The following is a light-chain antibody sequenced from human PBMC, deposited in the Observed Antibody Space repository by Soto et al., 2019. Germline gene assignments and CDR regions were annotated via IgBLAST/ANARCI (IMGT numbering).Light chain of an antibody. J-gene: IGKJ4*01. CDR2: ATS. Sequence: DIQMTQSPSSLSASVGDRVTITCRASQDISNSLAWYQQKPGKVPKVLIYATSILQSGVPARFSCSGSGTDFTLTISSLQPEDVATYYCQNYNSAPLTFGGGTKVEI. CDR1: QDISNS. V-gene: IGKV1-27*01. CDR3: QNYNSAPLT.